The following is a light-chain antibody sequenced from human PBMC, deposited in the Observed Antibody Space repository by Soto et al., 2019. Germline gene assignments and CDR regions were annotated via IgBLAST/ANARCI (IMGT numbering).Light chain of an antibody. CDR3: SSYTSSSTLRGV. CDR1: SSDVGGYNY. J-gene: IGLJ1*01. CDR2: GVS. V-gene: IGLV2-14*01. Sequence: QSALTQPASVSGSPGQSITISCTGTSSDVGGYNYVSWYQQHPGKAPKLMIYGVSNRPSGVSNRFSGSKSGNTASLTISGLQAEDEADYYCSSYTSSSTLRGVFGTGTKVTVL.